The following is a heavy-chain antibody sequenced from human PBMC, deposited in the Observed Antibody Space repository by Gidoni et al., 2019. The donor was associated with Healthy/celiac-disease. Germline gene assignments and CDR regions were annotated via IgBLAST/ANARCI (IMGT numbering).Heavy chain of an antibody. CDR2: IWYDGSNK. V-gene: IGHV3-33*01. J-gene: IGHJ4*02. D-gene: IGHD3-22*01. CDR3: ASSPNYYDSSGYEY. CDR1: GFTFSSYG. Sequence: QVQLVESGGGVVQPGRSLRLSCAASGFTFSSYGMHWVRQAPGKGLEWVAVIWYDGSNKYYADSVKGRFTISRDNSKNTLYLQMNSLRAEDTAVYYCASSPNYYDSSGYEYWGQGTLVTVSS.